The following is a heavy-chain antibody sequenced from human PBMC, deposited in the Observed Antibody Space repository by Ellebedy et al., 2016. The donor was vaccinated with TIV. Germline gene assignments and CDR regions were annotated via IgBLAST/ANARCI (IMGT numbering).Heavy chain of an antibody. CDR3: ARGGTMRVFDY. J-gene: IGHJ4*02. CDR1: GFPFTTFA. Sequence: ASVKVSCKASGFPFTTFAMHWVRQAPGQRLEWMGWINTVNSNTRYSQRFQGRVTITRDTSASTAYMEVSSLRSEDTAVYYCARGGTMRVFDYWGQGTLVTVSS. CDR2: INTVNSNT. V-gene: IGHV1-3*04.